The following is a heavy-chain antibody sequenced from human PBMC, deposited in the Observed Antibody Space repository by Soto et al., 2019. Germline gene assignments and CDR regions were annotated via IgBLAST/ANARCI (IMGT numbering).Heavy chain of an antibody. J-gene: IGHJ6*02. CDR1: GGTFNRYA. Sequence: QVQLVQSGAEVKKHGSSVKVSCKASGGTFNRYAISWVRQAPGQGLEWMGGIIPIFGIGNDAQRFQGRVTITAVESTGTPYMALRSLRSEDTGVYFSARSAITLFGAVSIPPLYSSEMDVWGQGTTVTVSS. CDR3: ARSAITLFGAVSIPPLYSSEMDV. D-gene: IGHD3-3*01. CDR2: IIPIFGIG. V-gene: IGHV1-69*01.